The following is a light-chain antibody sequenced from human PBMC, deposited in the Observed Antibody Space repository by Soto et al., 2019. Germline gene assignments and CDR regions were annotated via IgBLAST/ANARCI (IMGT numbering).Light chain of an antibody. Sequence: QSVLTQPASVSGSPGQSITISCSGTTSDVGGYDVVSWYQQHPGKAPKLMIFEVNQRPSGVSDRFSGSKSGNTASLTISGLQAGDKADYYCCSFAGSSTFWVFGGGTKLTVL. CDR3: CSFAGSSTFWV. CDR1: TSDVGGYDV. V-gene: IGLV2-23*02. J-gene: IGLJ3*02. CDR2: EVN.